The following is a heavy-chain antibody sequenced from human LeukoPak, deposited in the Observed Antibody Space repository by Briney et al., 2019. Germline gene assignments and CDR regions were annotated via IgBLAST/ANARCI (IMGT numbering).Heavy chain of an antibody. CDR2: IYYSGST. D-gene: IGHD3-10*01. CDR3: VRRISRAPFGP. J-gene: IGHJ5*02. Sequence: SETLSLTCTVSGGSISSSSYYWGWIRQPPGKGLEWIGSIYYSGSTYYNPSLKSRVTISVDTSKNQFSLKLSSVTAADTAVYYCVRRISRAPFGPWGQGTLVTVSS. V-gene: IGHV4-39*01. CDR1: GGSISSSSYY.